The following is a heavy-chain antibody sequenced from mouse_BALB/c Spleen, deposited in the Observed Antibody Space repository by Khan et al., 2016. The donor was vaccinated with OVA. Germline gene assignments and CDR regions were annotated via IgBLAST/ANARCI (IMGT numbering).Heavy chain of an antibody. Sequence: QVQLKESGPGLVQPSQSLSITCTVSGFSLTNYSVHWVRQSPGQGLEWLGVIWSAGSTDYNAAFISRLTIRKDNSRSQVFFKMNSLQPNDTAIYYSARRGYDYGRGALFAYWGQGTLVTVSA. D-gene: IGHD2-4*01. J-gene: IGHJ3*01. CDR2: IWSAGST. CDR1: GFSLTNYS. V-gene: IGHV2-2*02. CDR3: ARRGYDYGRGALFAY.